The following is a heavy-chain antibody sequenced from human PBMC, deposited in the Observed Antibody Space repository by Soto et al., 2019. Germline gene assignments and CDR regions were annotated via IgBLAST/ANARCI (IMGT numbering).Heavy chain of an antibody. D-gene: IGHD1-26*01. CDR1: GGTFSSYT. CDR3: ARVGSSTNWFDP. Sequence: RASVKVSCKASGGTFSSYTISWVRQAPGQGLEWMGRIIPILGIANYAQKFQGRVTITADKSTSTAYMELSSLRSEDTAVYYCARVGSSTNWFDPWGQGTLVTVSS. V-gene: IGHV1-69*02. J-gene: IGHJ5*02. CDR2: IIPILGIA.